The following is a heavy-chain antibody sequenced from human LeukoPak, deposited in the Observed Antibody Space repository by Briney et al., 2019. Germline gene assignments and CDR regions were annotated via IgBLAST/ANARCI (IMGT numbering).Heavy chain of an antibody. Sequence: PGGSLRLSRAASGFTFSSYGMHWVRQAPGKGLEWVSGISWNSGSIGYADSVKGRFTISRDNAKNSLYLQMNSLRAEDTALYYCAKFGDYYYYGMDVWGQGTTVTVSS. J-gene: IGHJ6*02. V-gene: IGHV3-9*01. D-gene: IGHD3-16*01. CDR1: GFTFSSYG. CDR2: ISWNSGSI. CDR3: AKFGDYYYYGMDV.